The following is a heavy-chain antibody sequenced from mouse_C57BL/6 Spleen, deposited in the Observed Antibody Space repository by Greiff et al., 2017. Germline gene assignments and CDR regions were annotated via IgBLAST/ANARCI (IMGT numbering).Heavy chain of an antibody. Sequence: QVQLQQPGAELVKPGASVKLSCKASGYTFTSYWMHWVKQRPGQGLEWIGVIHPTSGSTNYNEKFKSKATLTVDTSSSTAYMQLSSLTSDDSAVYYCARERGISVDYWGQGTTLTVSS. CDR2: IHPTSGST. CDR1: GYTFTSYW. V-gene: IGHV1-64*01. J-gene: IGHJ2*01. CDR3: ARERGISVDY.